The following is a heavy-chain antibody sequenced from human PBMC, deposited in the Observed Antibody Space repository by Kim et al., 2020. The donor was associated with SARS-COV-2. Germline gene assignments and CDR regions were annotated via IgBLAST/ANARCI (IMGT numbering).Heavy chain of an antibody. J-gene: IGHJ4*02. CDR2: ISWDGNYK. CDR3: ARDRTSFSGDMDW. Sequence: GGSLRLSCAASGFTFDFYAMHWVRQAPGRGLEWLAGISWDGNYKYYADSVKGRFTLSKDISKNTVDLQMNRLRPEDTAVYFCARDRTSFSGDMDWWSQGIQVSVSS. CDR1: GFTFDFYA. V-gene: IGHV3-33*08. D-gene: IGHD4-17*01.